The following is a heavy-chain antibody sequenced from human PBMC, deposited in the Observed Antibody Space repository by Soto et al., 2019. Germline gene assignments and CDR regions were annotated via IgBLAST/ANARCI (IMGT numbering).Heavy chain of an antibody. CDR1: GFTFSRYS. CDR2: ISSTTNYI. V-gene: IGHV3-21*01. Sequence: LRLPCAASGFTFSRYSMDWVRQAPGKGLEWVSSISSTTNYIYYADSMKGRFTVSRDNAKNSVYLDMNSLSAEDTAVYYCARESEDLTSNFDYWGQGTLVTVSS. J-gene: IGHJ4*02. CDR3: ARESEDLTSNFDY.